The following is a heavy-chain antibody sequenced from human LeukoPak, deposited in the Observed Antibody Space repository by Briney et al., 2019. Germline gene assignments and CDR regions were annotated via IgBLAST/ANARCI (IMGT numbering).Heavy chain of an antibody. Sequence: PGGSLRLSCAASGFTFDDYGISWVRQAPGKGLEWVSGINWNGGSTGYADSVKGRFTISRDNAKNCLYLQMNSLRAEDTALYYCASLGYCSGGSCYPRRDYWGQGTLVTVSS. V-gene: IGHV3-20*04. CDR2: INWNGGST. CDR3: ASLGYCSGGSCYPRRDY. D-gene: IGHD2-15*01. CDR1: GFTFDDYG. J-gene: IGHJ4*02.